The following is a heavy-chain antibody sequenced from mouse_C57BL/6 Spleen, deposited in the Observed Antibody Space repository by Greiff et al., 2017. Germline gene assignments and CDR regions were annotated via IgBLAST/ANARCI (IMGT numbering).Heavy chain of an antibody. CDR1: GYTFTDYY. Sequence: VQLQQSGPVLVKPGASVKMSCKASGYTFTDYYMNWVKQSHGKSLEWIGVINPYNGGTSYNQKFKGKATLTVDKSSSTAYMRLNSLTSEDSAVYYCARSYYSNYGNWYFDVWGTGTTVTVSS. V-gene: IGHV1-19*01. D-gene: IGHD2-5*01. J-gene: IGHJ1*03. CDR3: ARSYYSNYGNWYFDV. CDR2: INPYNGGT.